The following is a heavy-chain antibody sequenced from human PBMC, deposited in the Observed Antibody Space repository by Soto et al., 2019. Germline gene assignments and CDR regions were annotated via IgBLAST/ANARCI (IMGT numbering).Heavy chain of an antibody. V-gene: IGHV3-23*01. J-gene: IGHJ4*02. CDR3: AKGNSDYSDF. CDR1: GFTFSSYA. Sequence: EVQLLESGGGLVQPGGSLRLSCAASGFTFSSYAMHWVRQAPGKGLEWVSTISGGGSTYYADSVKGRFTISRDNSKNTLYFQMTSLRAEDNAIYYCAKGNSDYSDFWGQGTLVTVSS. CDR2: ISGGGST. D-gene: IGHD1-26*01.